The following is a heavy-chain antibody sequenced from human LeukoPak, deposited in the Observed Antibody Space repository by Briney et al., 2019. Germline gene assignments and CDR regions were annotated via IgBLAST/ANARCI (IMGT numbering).Heavy chain of an antibody. V-gene: IGHV3-30-3*01. CDR2: ISYDGSNK. CDR3: ARGRQYSSSWYVY. Sequence: PGRSLRLSCAASGFTFSSYAMHWVRQAPGKGLEWVAVISYDGSNKYYADSVKGRFTISRDNSKNTLYLQMNSLRAEDTAVYYCARGRQYSSSWYVYWGQGTLVTVSS. J-gene: IGHJ4*02. D-gene: IGHD6-13*01. CDR1: GFTFSSYA.